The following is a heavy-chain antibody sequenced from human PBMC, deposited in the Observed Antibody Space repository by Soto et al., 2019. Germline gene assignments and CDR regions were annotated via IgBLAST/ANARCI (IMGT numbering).Heavy chain of an antibody. CDR3: ARPVTRDPYDAFDI. Sequence: GGSLRLSCAASGFTFSSYGMHWVRQAPGKGLEWVAVIWYDGSNKYYADSVKGRFTISRDNSKNTLYLQMNSLRAEDTAVYYCARPVTRDPYDAFDIWGQGTMVTVSS. D-gene: IGHD4-17*01. CDR1: GFTFSSYG. V-gene: IGHV3-33*01. J-gene: IGHJ3*02. CDR2: IWYDGSNK.